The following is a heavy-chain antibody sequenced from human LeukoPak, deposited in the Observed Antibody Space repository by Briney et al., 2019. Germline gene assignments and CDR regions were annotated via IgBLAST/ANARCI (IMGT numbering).Heavy chain of an antibody. D-gene: IGHD2-15*01. CDR2: IIPILGIA. CDR1: GGTFSSYA. J-gene: IGHJ4*02. CDR3: ARALRGGDYSADY. V-gene: IGHV1-69*04. Sequence: SVKVSCKASGGTFSSYAISWVRQAPGQGLEWMGRIIPILGIANYAQKFQGRVTITADKSTSTAYMELSSLTSDDTAVYYCARALRGGDYSADYWDQGTLVTVSS.